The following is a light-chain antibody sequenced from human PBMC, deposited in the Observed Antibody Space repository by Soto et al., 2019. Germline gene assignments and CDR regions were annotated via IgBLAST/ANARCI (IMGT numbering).Light chain of an antibody. V-gene: IGLV1-47*01. Sequence: QSALTQPPSASGTPVQRVTISCSGSSSNIGSNYVYWYQQLPGTAPKLLIYRNNQRPSGVPDRFSGSKSGTSASLAISGLRSEDEADYYCAAWDDSLSGVVVFGGGTKLTVL. CDR1: SSNIGSNY. CDR2: RNN. CDR3: AAWDDSLSGVVV. J-gene: IGLJ2*01.